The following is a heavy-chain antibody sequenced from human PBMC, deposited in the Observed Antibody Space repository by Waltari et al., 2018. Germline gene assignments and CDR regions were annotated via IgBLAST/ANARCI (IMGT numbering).Heavy chain of an antibody. CDR3: AKDELSKPTYYYDSSGYGWDY. D-gene: IGHD3-22*01. J-gene: IGHJ4*02. CDR2: ISGSGGST. CDR1: GFTFRSYA. V-gene: IGHV3-23*01. Sequence: EVQLLESGGGLVQPGGSLRLSCAASGFTFRSYAMSWVRQAPGKGLEWVSAISGSGGSTYYADSVKGRFTISRDNSKNTLYLQMNILRSEDTAVYYCAKDELSKPTYYYDSSGYGWDYWGQGTLVTVSS.